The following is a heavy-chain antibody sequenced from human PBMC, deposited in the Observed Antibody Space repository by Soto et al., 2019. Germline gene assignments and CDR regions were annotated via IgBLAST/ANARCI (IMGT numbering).Heavy chain of an antibody. V-gene: IGHV3-15*01. Sequence: EVQLVESGGGLVKPGGSLRLSCAASGFTFGDAWMTWVRQTPGKGLEWVGSIISKTDGGTTDYAAPVKGRFSISRDDSKNMLYLQMNSLKTGDTGVYYCTTDYYCGSGNGDYWGQGTLVTVSS. J-gene: IGHJ4*02. D-gene: IGHD3-10*01. CDR1: GFTFGDAW. CDR3: TTDYYCGSGNGDY. CDR2: IISKTDGGTT.